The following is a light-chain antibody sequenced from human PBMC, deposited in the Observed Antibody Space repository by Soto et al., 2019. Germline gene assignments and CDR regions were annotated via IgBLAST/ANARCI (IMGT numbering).Light chain of an antibody. CDR2: AAS. J-gene: IGKJ1*01. V-gene: IGKV1-39*01. Sequence: DIPMTQSPSSLSAAVGDRVTITCRASQSISSYLNWYHQKPGKAPKLLIYAASSLQSGVPSRFSGSGSGTDFTLTISSLQPEDFATYYCQQSYTTPWMFGQGTKVEI. CDR3: QQSYTTPWM. CDR1: QSISSY.